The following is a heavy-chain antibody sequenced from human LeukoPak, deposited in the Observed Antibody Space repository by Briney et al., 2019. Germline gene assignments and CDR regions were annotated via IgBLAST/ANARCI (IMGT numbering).Heavy chain of an antibody. Sequence: GGSLRLSCAASGFTFSSYEMNWVRQAPGKGLEWVAVISYDGSNKYYADSVKGRFTISRDNSKNTLYLQMNSLRAEDTAVYYCAKDFRVAVAYYFDYWGQGTLVTVSS. V-gene: IGHV3-30*18. CDR2: ISYDGSNK. CDR3: AKDFRVAVAYYFDY. D-gene: IGHD3-3*01. J-gene: IGHJ4*02. CDR1: GFTFSSYE.